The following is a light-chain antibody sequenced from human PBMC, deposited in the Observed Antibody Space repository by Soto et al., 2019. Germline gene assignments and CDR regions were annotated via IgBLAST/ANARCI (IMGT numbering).Light chain of an antibody. J-gene: IGKJ1*01. CDR1: QSVSSN. CDR3: QQYNNWEET. V-gene: IGKV3D-15*01. Sequence: EIVMTQSPATLSVSPGERATLSCRASQSVSSNLAWYQQKPGQAPRLLIYGASIRATGIPARFSGSGSGTEFTLTISSLQSEDFAVYYCQQYNNWEETFGQGTNVEIK. CDR2: GAS.